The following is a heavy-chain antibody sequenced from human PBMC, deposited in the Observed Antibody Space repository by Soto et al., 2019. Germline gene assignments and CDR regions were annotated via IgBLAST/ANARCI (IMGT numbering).Heavy chain of an antibody. V-gene: IGHV5-10-1*01. CDR3: ARQILDSDTGPNLQNCFDP. CDR1: GYSFAGSW. CDR2: IDPSDSQT. Sequence: PGASQKISCKGSGYSFAGSWITWVRQKPEKGPEWMGPIDPSDSQTYYSPSFRRHVTNSVTKSSTTGFLQWSSLRASDTAMYYCARQILDSDTGPNLQNCFDPWGQGTPVTVSS. J-gene: IGHJ5*02. D-gene: IGHD2-8*01.